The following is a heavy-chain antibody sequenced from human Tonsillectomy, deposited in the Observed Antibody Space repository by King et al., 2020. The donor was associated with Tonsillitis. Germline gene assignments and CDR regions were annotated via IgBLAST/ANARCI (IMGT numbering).Heavy chain of an antibody. CDR2: IIPILGIV. CDR3: ANPLYSYGQTYFDY. J-gene: IGHJ4*02. CDR1: GGTFTSFA. Sequence: VQLVQSGAEVKKPGSSVKVSCKASGGTFTSFAINWVRQAPGQGLEWVGSIIPILGIVNYAQKFRGRVTLTADKSTNTAYMELSSLRSEDTAVYYCANPLYSYGQTYFDYWGQGTLVTVSS. V-gene: IGHV1-69*09. D-gene: IGHD5-18*01.